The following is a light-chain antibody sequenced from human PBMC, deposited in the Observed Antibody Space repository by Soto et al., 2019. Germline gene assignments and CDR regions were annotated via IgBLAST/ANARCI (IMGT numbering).Light chain of an antibody. CDR2: WAS. CDR1: QSVFYSSNNKNY. CDR3: QQYYHTPWT. J-gene: IGKJ1*01. Sequence: DIVMTQSPDSLAVSLGERATINCKSSQSVFYSSNNKNYLTWYQQKPGQPPKLLIYWASTRESGVPDRFSGSGSGTDFTLTISSLQAEDGAVYYCQQYYHTPWTFGQGTKVEIK. V-gene: IGKV4-1*01.